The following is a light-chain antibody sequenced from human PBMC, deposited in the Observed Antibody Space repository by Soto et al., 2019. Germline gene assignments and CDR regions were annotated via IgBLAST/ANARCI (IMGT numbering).Light chain of an antibody. V-gene: IGLV1-44*01. J-gene: IGLJ2*01. CDR1: ASNIGSNS. Sequence: QSVLTQPPSASGTPGQRVTLSCSGGASNIGSNSVTWYQQLPGTAPQLVLVGNNQRPSGVPDRISGSRSGTSASLAISGLQSEDAADYYCAAWDDSLNGVLFGGGTKLTVL. CDR2: GNN. CDR3: AAWDDSLNGVL.